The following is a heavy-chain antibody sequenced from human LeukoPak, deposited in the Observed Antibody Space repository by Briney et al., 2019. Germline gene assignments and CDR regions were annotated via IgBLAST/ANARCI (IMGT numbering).Heavy chain of an antibody. J-gene: IGHJ6*02. CDR1: GFPFSSYG. V-gene: IGHV3-30*18. CDR2: ISYDGSNK. Sequence: PGGSLRLSCAASGFPFSSYGMRWGRPAPGKGLGWGAVISYDGSNKYYADSVKGRFTISRDNSKNTLYLQMNSLRAEDMAVYYCAKNSDCSSTSCYSYYYGMDVWGQGTTVTVSS. D-gene: IGHD2-2*01. CDR3: AKNSDCSSTSCYSYYYGMDV.